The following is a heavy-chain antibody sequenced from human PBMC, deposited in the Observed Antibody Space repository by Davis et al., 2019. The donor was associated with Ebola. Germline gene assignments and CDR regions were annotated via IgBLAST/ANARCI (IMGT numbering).Heavy chain of an antibody. Sequence: ASVKVSCKASGYTFTGYYMQWVRQAPGQGLEWMGWINPNSGGTNYAQKFQGRVTMTRDTSISTAYMELSSLRSEDTAVYHSARAKARIGSGGSYYTDVWGKGTTVTVSS. J-gene: IGHJ6*03. CDR3: ARAKARIGSGGSYYTDV. CDR1: GYTFTGYY. CDR2: INPNSGGT. D-gene: IGHD3-10*01. V-gene: IGHV1-2*02.